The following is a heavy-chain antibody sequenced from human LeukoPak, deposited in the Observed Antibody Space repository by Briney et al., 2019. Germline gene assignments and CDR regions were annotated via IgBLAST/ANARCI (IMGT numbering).Heavy chain of an antibody. Sequence: TGGSLRLSCAASGFTFSSYAMRWVRQARGKGVEWVSAIRGRGGSTYYADSVKGGFTISRDNSKNTLYLQMNSLRAEDTAVYYCAGLYYYGSGSYPVFSEYFQHWGQGTLVTVSS. CDR3: AGLYYYGSGSYPVFSEYFQH. J-gene: IGHJ1*01. V-gene: IGHV3-23*01. CDR2: IRGRGGST. CDR1: GFTFSSYA. D-gene: IGHD3-10*01.